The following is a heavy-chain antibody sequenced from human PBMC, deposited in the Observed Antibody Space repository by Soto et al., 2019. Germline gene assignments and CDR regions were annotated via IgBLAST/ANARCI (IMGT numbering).Heavy chain of an antibody. CDR1: GYTLTKLS. CDR3: AKVNWNYDY. J-gene: IGHJ4*02. D-gene: IGHD1-7*01. CDR2: VDPEEGET. V-gene: IGHV1-24*01. Sequence: SSVKVSCKVSGYTLTKLSMHLVRQAPGKGLEWMGGVDPEEGETIYAQKFQGRGTMTDDTATDTAYIELSRLRSEDTAVYYCAKVNWNYDYWGQGTLVTVSS.